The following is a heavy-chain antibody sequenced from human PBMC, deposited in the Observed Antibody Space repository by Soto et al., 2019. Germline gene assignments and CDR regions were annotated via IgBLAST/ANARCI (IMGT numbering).Heavy chain of an antibody. D-gene: IGHD4-17*01. J-gene: IGHJ4*02. CDR2: INHSGST. V-gene: IGHV4-34*01. Sequence: SETLSLTCAVYGGSFSGYYWSWIRQPPGKGLEWIGEINHSGSTNYNPSLKSRVTISVDTSKNQFSLKLSSVTAADTAVYYCARDRTTTVTTAFDYWGQGTLVTVS. CDR1: GGSFSGYY. CDR3: ARDRTTTVTTAFDY.